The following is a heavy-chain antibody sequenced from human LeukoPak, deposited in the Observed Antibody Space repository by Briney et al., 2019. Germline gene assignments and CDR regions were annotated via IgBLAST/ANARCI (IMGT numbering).Heavy chain of an antibody. CDR3: ARRPVWGSSSWGYYFDH. D-gene: IGHD6-13*01. Sequence: GGSLRLSCAASGFTFSSYWMSWVRQAPGKGLEWVANIKQDGSEKYYVDSVKGRFTISRDNAKNSLYLQMNSLRAEDTAVYYCARRPVWGSSSWGYYFDHWGQGTLVTVSS. CDR2: IKQDGSEK. V-gene: IGHV3-7*01. CDR1: GFTFSSYW. J-gene: IGHJ4*02.